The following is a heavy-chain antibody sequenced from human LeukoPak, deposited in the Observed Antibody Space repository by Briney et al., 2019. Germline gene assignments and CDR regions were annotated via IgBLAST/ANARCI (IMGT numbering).Heavy chain of an antibody. CDR1: GFTFDDYA. CDR3: AKDTEYQLLSRGFFDY. D-gene: IGHD2-2*01. J-gene: IGHJ4*02. V-gene: IGHV3-9*03. Sequence: GGSLRLSCAASGFTFDDYAMHWVRQAPGKGLEWVSGISWNSGSIGYADSVKGRFTISRDNAKNSLYLQMNSLRAEDMALYYCAKDTEYQLLSRGFFDYWGQGTLVTVSS. CDR2: ISWNSGSI.